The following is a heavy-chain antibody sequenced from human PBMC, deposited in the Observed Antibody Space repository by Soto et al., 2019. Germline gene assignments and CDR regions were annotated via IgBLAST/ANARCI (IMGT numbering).Heavy chain of an antibody. CDR1: GYTFTGYY. Sequence: GASVKVSCKASGYTFTGYYIHWVRQAPGQGLEWMAWINPHSGGTNSAQKFKGRVTMNRDTSIRTAYMELRSLRSDDTPVYYCAKGYGYKENPHIWGQGTMVTVSS. CDR2: INPHSGGT. D-gene: IGHD5-12*01. CDR3: AKGYGYKENPHI. J-gene: IGHJ3*02. V-gene: IGHV1-2*02.